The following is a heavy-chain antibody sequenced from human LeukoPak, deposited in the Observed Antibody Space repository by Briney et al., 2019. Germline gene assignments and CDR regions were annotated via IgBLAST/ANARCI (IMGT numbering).Heavy chain of an antibody. V-gene: IGHV4-39*01. J-gene: IGHJ4*02. CDR2: FFYSGST. Sequence: SETQSLTCTVSGGSTSSSTYYWGWIRQPPGKGLEWIGSFFYSGSTYYNPSLKSRLSMSVDTSNNQFSLKLMSVTAADTAVYYCASGTSTYYELYFWGQGTLVTVSS. D-gene: IGHD3-3*01. CDR1: GGSTSSSTYY. CDR3: ASGTSTYYELYF.